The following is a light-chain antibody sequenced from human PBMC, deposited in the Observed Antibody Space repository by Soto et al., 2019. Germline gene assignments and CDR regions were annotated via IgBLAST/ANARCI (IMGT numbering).Light chain of an antibody. Sequence: DIVLTQSPGTLSLSPGETATLSCRASQSVRSHLAWFQQKPGQAPRLLMYGVSTRATGMPARFSGSGSGTEFTLIISRLQSEDIADYYCQQYSDWPLTLGGGTKVAIK. CDR1: QSVRSH. J-gene: IGKJ4*01. CDR2: GVS. V-gene: IGKV3D-15*01. CDR3: QQYSDWPLT.